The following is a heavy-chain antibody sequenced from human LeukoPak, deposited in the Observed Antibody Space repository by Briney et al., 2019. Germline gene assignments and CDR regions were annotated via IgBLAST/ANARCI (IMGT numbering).Heavy chain of an antibody. Sequence: GGSLRLSCAASGFTFSSYAMSWVRQAPGKGLEWVSAISGSGGSTYYADSVKGRFTISRDNSKNTLYLQMNSLRAEDTAVYYCAKAQTGYSSGWDAFDIWGQGTMVTVSS. J-gene: IGHJ3*02. CDR3: AKAQTGYSSGWDAFDI. CDR2: ISGSGGST. D-gene: IGHD6-19*01. CDR1: GFTFSSYA. V-gene: IGHV3-23*01.